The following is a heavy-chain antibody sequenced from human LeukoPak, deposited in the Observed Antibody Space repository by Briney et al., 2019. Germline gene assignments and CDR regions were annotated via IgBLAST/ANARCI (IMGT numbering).Heavy chain of an antibody. D-gene: IGHD6-19*01. V-gene: IGHV3-48*01. CDR2: IDTGTSTI. CDR1: GFTFSTYS. Sequence: PGGSLRLSCAASGFTFSTYSMNWVRQAPGKGLEWVSYIDTGTSTIYYADSVKGRFTISKDNAKNTLYLQMNSLRAEDTAIYYCAKDIMKWLAPNRGRPYYFDYWGPGTLVTVSS. CDR3: AKDIMKWLAPNRGRPYYFDY. J-gene: IGHJ4*02.